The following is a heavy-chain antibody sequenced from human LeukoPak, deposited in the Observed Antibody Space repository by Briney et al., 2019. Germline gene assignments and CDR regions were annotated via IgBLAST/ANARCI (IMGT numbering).Heavy chain of an antibody. J-gene: IGHJ3*02. V-gene: IGHV6-1*01. CDR1: GDSVSSNSAA. CDR2: TYYRSKWYN. D-gene: IGHD2-15*01. Sequence: SHTLSLTCGISGDSVSSNSAAWKWSRRSPSRGLEWLGRTYYRSKWYNDYAVSVKSRITINPDTSKTQLSLQLNSVTPEDTAVYYCAKKAALDAFDIWGQGTMVTVSS. CDR3: AKKAALDAFDI.